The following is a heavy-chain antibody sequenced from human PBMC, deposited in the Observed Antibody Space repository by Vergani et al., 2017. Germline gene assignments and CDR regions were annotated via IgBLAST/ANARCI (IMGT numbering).Heavy chain of an antibody. D-gene: IGHD2-2*01. CDR3: ARECSSTSCYAAFDI. Sequence: EVQLLESGGGLVQPEGSLRLSCAASGFTFSSYAMSWVRQAPGKGLEWVANIKQDGSEKYYVDSVKGRFTISRDNAKNSLYLQMNSLRAEDTAVYYCARECSSTSCYAAFDIWGQGTMVTVSS. J-gene: IGHJ3*02. CDR2: IKQDGSEK. CDR1: GFTFSSYA. V-gene: IGHV3-7*04.